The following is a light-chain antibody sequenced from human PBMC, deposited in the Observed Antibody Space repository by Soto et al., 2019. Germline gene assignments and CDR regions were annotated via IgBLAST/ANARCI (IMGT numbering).Light chain of an antibody. CDR1: QSISSF. CDR3: QQYNTYPRT. CDR2: AAS. J-gene: IGKJ1*01. Sequence: DIQMTQSPSSLSASVGDRVTITCRASQSISSFLNWYQQRAGKGPKLLIYAASSLESGVPSRFSGSGSGTDFTLTISSLQPEDFATYYCQQYNTYPRTFGLGTKVDIK. V-gene: IGKV1-39*01.